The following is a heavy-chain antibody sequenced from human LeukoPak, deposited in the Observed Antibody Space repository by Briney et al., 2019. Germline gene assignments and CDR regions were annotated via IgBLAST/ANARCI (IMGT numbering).Heavy chain of an antibody. CDR1: GYTFTDYY. Sequence: ASVKVSCKASGYTFTDYYMHWVRQAPGQGLEWMGWISAYNGNTNYAQKLQGRVTMTTDTSTSTAYMELRSLRSDDTAVYYCARTAVGATDFDYWGQGTLVTVSS. V-gene: IGHV1-18*04. J-gene: IGHJ4*02. CDR2: ISAYNGNT. D-gene: IGHD1-26*01. CDR3: ARTAVGATDFDY.